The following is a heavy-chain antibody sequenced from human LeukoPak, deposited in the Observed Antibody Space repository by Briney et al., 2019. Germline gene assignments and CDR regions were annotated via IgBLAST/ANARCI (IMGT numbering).Heavy chain of an antibody. J-gene: IGHJ4*02. CDR2: ISSSSSTV. CDR1: GFTFSSYS. V-gene: IGHV3-48*02. Sequence: GGSLRLSCAASGFTFSSYSMNWVRQAPGKGLEWVSYISSSSSTVYYADSVKGRFTISRDNAKNSLYLHMNSLKDEDTAVYYCARGALDFDYWGQGTLVTVSS. CDR3: ARGALDFDY.